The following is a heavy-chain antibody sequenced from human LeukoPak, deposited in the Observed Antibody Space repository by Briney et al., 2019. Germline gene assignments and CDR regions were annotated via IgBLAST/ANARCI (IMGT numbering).Heavy chain of an antibody. V-gene: IGHV3-9*01. D-gene: IGHD2-8*01. J-gene: IGHJ2*01. CDR2: ISWNSGSI. CDR3: AKAGPPAVSVGYFDL. Sequence: GRSLRLSCAASGFTFDDYAMHWVRQAPGKGLEWVSGISWNSGSIGYADSVKGRFTISRDNSKNTLYLQMNSLRAEDTAVYYCAKAGPPAVSVGYFDLWGRGTLVTVSS. CDR1: GFTFDDYA.